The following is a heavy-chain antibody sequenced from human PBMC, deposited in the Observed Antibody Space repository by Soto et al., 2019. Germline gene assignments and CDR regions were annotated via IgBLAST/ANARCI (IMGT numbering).Heavy chain of an antibody. CDR1: GFTFRNYR. D-gene: IGHD4-17*01. J-gene: IGHJ4*02. V-gene: IGHV3-74*01. CDR3: ASSARWSYDDYI. CDR2: INSDGSST. Sequence: EAHLVESGGGLVEPGGSLRLSCAASGFTFRNYRIHWVRQAPGKGLVWVSRINSDGSSTYYADSVKGRFTISRDNAKNTVYLKMNSLRAEDTARFYCASSARWSYDDYIWGQGTLVTVSP.